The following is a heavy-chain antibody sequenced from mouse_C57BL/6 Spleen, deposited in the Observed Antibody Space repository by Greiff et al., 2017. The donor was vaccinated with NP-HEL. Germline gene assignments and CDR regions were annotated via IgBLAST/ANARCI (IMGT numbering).Heavy chain of an antibody. CDR3: TPYGNGWYFDV. D-gene: IGHD2-1*01. CDR1: GFTFSDAW. CDR2: IRNKVNNLPK. V-gene: IGHV6-6*01. Sequence: EVHLVESGGGLVQPGGSMKLSCAASGFTFSDAWMDWFRQSPGKGLEWVVEIRNKVNNLPKSYAETGKGGFTISRDDSKSSVYLQMNSLRAEDTGIYYCTPYGNGWYFDVWGTGTTVTVSS. J-gene: IGHJ1*03.